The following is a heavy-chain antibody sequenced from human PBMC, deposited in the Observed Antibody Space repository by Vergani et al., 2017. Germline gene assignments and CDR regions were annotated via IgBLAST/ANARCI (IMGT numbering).Heavy chain of an antibody. Sequence: EVQLVESGGGLVQPGGSLRLSCAASGFTFSSYDMHWVRQATGKGLEWVSAIGTAGDPYYPGSVKGRFTISRENAKNSLYLQMNSLRAGDTAVYYCAKLWRGYDSQLVDYWGQGTLVTVSS. CDR2: IGTAGDP. CDR1: GFTFSSYD. J-gene: IGHJ4*02. CDR3: AKLWRGYDSQLVDY. D-gene: IGHD5-12*01. V-gene: IGHV3-13*05.